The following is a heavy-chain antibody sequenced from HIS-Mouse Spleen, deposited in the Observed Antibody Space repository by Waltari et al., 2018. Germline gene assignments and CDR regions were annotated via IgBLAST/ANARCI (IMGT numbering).Heavy chain of an antibody. V-gene: IGHV4-39*07. CDR2: IYYSGST. D-gene: IGHD6-13*01. CDR3: AREIPYSSSWYDWYFDL. Sequence: QLQLQESGPGLVKPSETLSLTCTVSGGSISSSSYYWGWIRQPPGKGLEWIGSIYYSGSTKYKPALKSRGTISVDTSKNQFALNLSFVTAADTAVYYCAREIPYSSSWYDWYFDLWGRGTLVTVSS. CDR1: GGSISSSSYY. J-gene: IGHJ2*01.